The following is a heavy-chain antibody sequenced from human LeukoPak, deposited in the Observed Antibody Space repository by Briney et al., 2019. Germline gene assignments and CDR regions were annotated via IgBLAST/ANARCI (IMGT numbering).Heavy chain of an antibody. CDR1: GGSISNGGYY. D-gene: IGHD2-21*02. V-gene: IGHV4-31*03. CDR2: IYYSGYT. J-gene: IGHJ4*02. Sequence: SQTLSLTCTVSGGSISNGGYYWSWIRQHPGKGLEWIGYIYYSGYTYYNPSLKSRVTISVDTSKNQFSLKLSSATAADTAVYYCARVLRLYCGGDCYSAVYYFDNWGQGTLVTVSS. CDR3: ARVLRLYCGGDCYSAVYYFDN.